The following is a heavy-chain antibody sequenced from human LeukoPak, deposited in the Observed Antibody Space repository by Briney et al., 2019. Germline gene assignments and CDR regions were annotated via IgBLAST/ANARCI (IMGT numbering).Heavy chain of an antibody. CDR1: GYTFTSYG. Sequence: ASVKVSCKASGYTFTSYGISWVRQAPGQGLEWMGWISAYNGNTNYAQKLQGRVTMTTDTSTSTAYMELRSLRSDDTAVYYCARTYYYGSGRYRYGMDVWGKGTTVTISS. CDR3: ARTYYYGSGRYRYGMDV. D-gene: IGHD3-10*01. J-gene: IGHJ6*04. CDR2: ISAYNGNT. V-gene: IGHV1-18*01.